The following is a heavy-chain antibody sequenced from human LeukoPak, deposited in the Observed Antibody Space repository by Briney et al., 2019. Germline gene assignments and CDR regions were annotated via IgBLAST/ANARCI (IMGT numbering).Heavy chain of an antibody. D-gene: IGHD6-19*01. V-gene: IGHV3-30*18. CDR3: VKKAAAVAGFDY. Sequence: GGSLRLSCAASGFTFSSYGMHWVRQAPGKGLEWVTVISYDGTNKYYADSVKGRFTISRDNSKNTLYLQMDSLRVEDTAVYYCVKKAAAVAGFDYWGQGTLVTVSS. CDR2: ISYDGTNK. CDR1: GFTFSSYG. J-gene: IGHJ4*02.